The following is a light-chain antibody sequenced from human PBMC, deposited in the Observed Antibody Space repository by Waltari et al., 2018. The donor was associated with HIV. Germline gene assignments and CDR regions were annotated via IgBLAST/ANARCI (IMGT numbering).Light chain of an antibody. V-gene: IGKV1-NL1*01. CDR2: PPS. J-gene: IGKJ4*01. CDR1: QGITNL. Sequence: DIQMTQSPSSLSASVGDRVTITCRASQGITNLLAWYQQKPGKAPKLLLYPPSRLQTGAPSRFSASGSGTDHILTISSLQPEDFATYYCQQYYSTPLTFGGGTKVEIK. CDR3: QQYYSTPLT.